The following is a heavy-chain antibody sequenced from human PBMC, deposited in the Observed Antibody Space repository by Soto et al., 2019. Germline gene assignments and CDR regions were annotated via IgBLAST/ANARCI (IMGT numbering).Heavy chain of an antibody. CDR1: GGSISSYY. V-gene: IGHV4-59*01. CDR2: IYYSGST. Sequence: SETLSLTCTVSGGSISSYYWSWIRQPPGKGLEWIGYIYYSGSTNYNPSLKSRVTISVDTSKNQFSLKLSSVTAADTAVYYCARESWGCSGGSCYPEKAFDIWGAGTMVTV. J-gene: IGHJ3*02. CDR3: ARESWGCSGGSCYPEKAFDI. D-gene: IGHD2-15*01.